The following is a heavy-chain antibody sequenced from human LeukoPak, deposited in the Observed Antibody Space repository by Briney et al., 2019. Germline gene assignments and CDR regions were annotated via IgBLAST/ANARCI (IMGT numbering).Heavy chain of an antibody. V-gene: IGHV4-39*01. J-gene: IGHJ6*03. CDR1: GGSISSSSYY. Sequence: ASETLSLTCIVSGGSISSSSYYWGWIRQPPGKGLEWIGSIYYSGSTYYNPSLKSRVAISVDTSKNQFSLKLSSVTAADTAVYYCARHLPNYDRSGYYQKYYYMDVSGKGTTVTVSS. CDR3: ARHLPNYDRSGYYQKYYYMDV. D-gene: IGHD3-22*01. CDR2: IYYSGST.